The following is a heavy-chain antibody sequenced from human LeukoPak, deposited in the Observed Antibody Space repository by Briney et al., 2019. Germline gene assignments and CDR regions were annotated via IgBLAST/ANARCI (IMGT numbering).Heavy chain of an antibody. J-gene: IGHJ3*02. Sequence: SETLSLTCTVSGVSVSGYDWSWIRQPPGRELESIAYIHYSGTTNYNPSLKSRVTISVDTSENQFSLKLSSVTAADTAVYYCASGYCSGGGCYNAFDIWGQGTMVTVSS. CDR3: ASGYCSGGGCYNAFDI. CDR1: GVSVSGYD. CDR2: IHYSGTT. V-gene: IGHV4-59*02. D-gene: IGHD2-15*01.